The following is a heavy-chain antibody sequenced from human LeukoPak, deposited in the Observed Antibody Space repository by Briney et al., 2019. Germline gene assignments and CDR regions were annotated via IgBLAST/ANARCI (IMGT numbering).Heavy chain of an antibody. D-gene: IGHD1-26*01. Sequence: ASVKVSCKASGYTFTSYGISWVRQAPGQGLEWMGWISAYNGNTNYAQKLQGRVTMTTDTSTSAAYMELRSLRSDDTAVYYCASSKEYSGSYSLWGQGTIVTVSS. J-gene: IGHJ3*01. CDR1: GYTFTSYG. V-gene: IGHV1-18*01. CDR3: ASSKEYSGSYSL. CDR2: ISAYNGNT.